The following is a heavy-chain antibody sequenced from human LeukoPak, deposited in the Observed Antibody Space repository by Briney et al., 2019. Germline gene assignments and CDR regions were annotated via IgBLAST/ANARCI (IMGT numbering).Heavy chain of an antibody. D-gene: IGHD7-27*01. CDR2: IKYDASST. CDR1: GFTFSSHW. CDR3: AKDGLGIWSRGYFDY. J-gene: IGHJ4*02. V-gene: IGHV3-74*01. Sequence: GGSLRLSCADSGFTFSSHWMHWVRQAPGKGLVWVSRIKYDASSTSYADSVKGRFTISRDNSKNTLYLQMNSLRAEDTAVYYCAKDGLGIWSRGYFDYWGQGTLVTVSS.